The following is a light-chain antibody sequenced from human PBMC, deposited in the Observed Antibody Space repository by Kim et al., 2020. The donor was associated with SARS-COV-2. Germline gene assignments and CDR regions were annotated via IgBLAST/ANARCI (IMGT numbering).Light chain of an antibody. CDR3: SAWDFTISAWV. J-gene: IGLJ3*02. V-gene: IGLV10-54*01. CDR1: NHDVGNHG. Sequence: QTATLTCTGNNHDVGNHGVAWLQQRRGHPPKLLSYRNDNRPSGISERFSASRSGNTASLTITGLQPEDEADYYCSAWDFTISAWVFGGGTQLTVL. CDR2: RND.